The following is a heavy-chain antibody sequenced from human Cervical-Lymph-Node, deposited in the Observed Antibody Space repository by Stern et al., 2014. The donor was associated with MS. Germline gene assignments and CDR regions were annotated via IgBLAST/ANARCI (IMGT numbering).Heavy chain of an antibody. CDR3: ARLVAPGGDAFDI. V-gene: IGHV5-51*01. J-gene: IGHJ3*02. CDR2: IYPGDSDA. CDR1: GYRFTNYW. Sequence: VQLVQSGGEMKKPGESLQISCQGSGYRFTNYWIGWVRQMPGKGLEWMGIIYPGDSDATYSPSFRGQVTISADKSISTAYLQWTSLRAADTAIYYCARLVAPGGDAFDIWGQGTLVIVSS. D-gene: IGHD3-16*02.